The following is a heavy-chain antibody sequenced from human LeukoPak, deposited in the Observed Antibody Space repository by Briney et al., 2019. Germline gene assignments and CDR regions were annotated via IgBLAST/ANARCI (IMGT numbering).Heavy chain of an antibody. V-gene: IGHV3-7*01. CDR2: IKQDGSEK. J-gene: IGHJ4*02. D-gene: IGHD3-3*01. CDR3: ARDRNTDFWSGYYTNYFDY. CDR1: GFTFSTYW. Sequence: GGSLRLSCAASGFTFSTYWMTWVRQAPGKGLEWVANIKQDGSEKYYVDSVKGRFTISRDNANKSLYLQMNSPRAEDTAVYYCARDRNTDFWSGYYTNYFDYWGQGTLVTVSS.